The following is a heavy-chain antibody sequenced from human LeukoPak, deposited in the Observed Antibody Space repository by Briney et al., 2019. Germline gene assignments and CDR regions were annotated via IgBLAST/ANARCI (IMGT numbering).Heavy chain of an antibody. CDR1: GGTFSSYA. Sequence: ASMKVSCKASGGTFSSYAISWVRQAPGQGLEWMGGIIPIFGTANHAQKFQGRVTITTDESTSTAYMELSSLRSEDTAVYYCARDGALGITGTNDYFDYWGQGTLVTVSS. CDR2: IIPIFGTA. D-gene: IGHD1-7*01. CDR3: ARDGALGITGTNDYFDY. J-gene: IGHJ4*02. V-gene: IGHV1-69*05.